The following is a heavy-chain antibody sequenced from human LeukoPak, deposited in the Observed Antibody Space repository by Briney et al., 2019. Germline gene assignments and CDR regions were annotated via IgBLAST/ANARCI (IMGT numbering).Heavy chain of an antibody. CDR3: AKCRSLSPASATNY. CDR2: IYKDGRT. J-gene: IGHJ4*02. CDR1: GFVVSTNY. Sequence: GGSLRLSCAASGFVVSTNYMTWVRQPPGKGLEWVSVIYKDGRTFYTDSVKGRFTISRDNSKNTVYLQMSSLRVEDTAVYYCAKCRSLSPASATNYWGQGTLVTVSS. V-gene: IGHV3-53*01. D-gene: IGHD2-15*01.